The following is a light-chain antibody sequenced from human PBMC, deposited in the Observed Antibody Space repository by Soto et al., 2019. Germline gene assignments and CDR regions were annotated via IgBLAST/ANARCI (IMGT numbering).Light chain of an antibody. Sequence: ETVLTQYPGTLSWSPGERATLSCRASQSVSTSNLAWYQQRAGQAPILLIYGTSRRATGIPDRFSGSVSGTDFTLTISRLEPEDFAVYYCQPFEYSLWTFGQGTKVEIK. CDR3: QPFEYSLWT. CDR2: GTS. CDR1: QSVSTSN. V-gene: IGKV3-20*01. J-gene: IGKJ1*01.